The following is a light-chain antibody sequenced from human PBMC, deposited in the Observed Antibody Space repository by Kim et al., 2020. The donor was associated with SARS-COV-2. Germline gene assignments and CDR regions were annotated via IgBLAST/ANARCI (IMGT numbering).Light chain of an antibody. J-gene: IGKJ2*01. CDR3: QQYNNWPPYT. CDR1: QSVGSN. Sequence: LSVSPGERATLACRASQSVGSNLAWYQQKPGQAPRLLIYDTSNRVTGVPVRFSGSRSGTEFTLTISSLQSEDFAVYFCQQYNNWPPYTFGQGTKLEI. V-gene: IGKV3-15*01. CDR2: DTS.